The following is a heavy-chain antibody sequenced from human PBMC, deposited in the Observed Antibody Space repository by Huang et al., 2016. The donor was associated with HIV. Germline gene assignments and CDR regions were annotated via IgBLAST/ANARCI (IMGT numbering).Heavy chain of an antibody. V-gene: IGHV4-30-4*01. CDR3: ARAPYDSRGYYR. CDR1: GVPISSGGYY. D-gene: IGHD3-22*01. Sequence: HVRLQESGPGLVKPSQTLALTCTVSGVPISSGGYYWTWIRQPPGKGLEWIGYVYYSGSTHYNPSLKSRLTISLDMSKNQFYLKVNSVTAADTAVYYCARAPYDSRGYYRWGQGALVTVSS. J-gene: IGHJ4*02. CDR2: VYYSGST.